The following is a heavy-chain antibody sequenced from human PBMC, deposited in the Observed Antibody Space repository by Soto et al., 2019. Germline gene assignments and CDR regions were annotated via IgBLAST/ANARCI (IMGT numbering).Heavy chain of an antibody. D-gene: IGHD6-19*01. CDR2: IKPDGSQK. V-gene: IGHV3-7*05. J-gene: IGHJ4*02. CDR3: AKERSSGWSFDY. Sequence: GGALRLSCAASGFTFSSYWMSWVRQAPGKGLEWVANIKPDGSQKWYVDSVKGRFTVSRDNSKNTLYLQMNSLRAEDTAVFYCAKERSSGWSFDYWGQGTLVTVLL. CDR1: GFTFSSYW.